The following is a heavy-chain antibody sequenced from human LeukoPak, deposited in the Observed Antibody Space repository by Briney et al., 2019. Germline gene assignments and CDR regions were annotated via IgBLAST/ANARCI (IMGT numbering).Heavy chain of an antibody. J-gene: IGHJ4*02. Sequence: GGSLRLSCAASGFTFSSCAMIWVRQAPGKGLDWVSSIIPSGGSTYYADSVKGRFTISRDNSKNTVYLQMNSLRAEDTAVYYCATRVYSGSGYDYWGQGTLVTVSS. CDR3: ATRVYSGSGYDY. CDR2: IIPSGGST. CDR1: GFTFSSCA. D-gene: IGHD1-26*01. V-gene: IGHV3-23*01.